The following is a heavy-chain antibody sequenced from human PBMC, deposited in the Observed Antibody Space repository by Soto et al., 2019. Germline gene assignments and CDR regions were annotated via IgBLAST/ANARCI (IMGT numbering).Heavy chain of an antibody. Sequence: QVQLVQSGAEVKKPGASVKVSCKASGYTFTSYGISCVRQAPGQGLEWLGWISAYNGNTNYAQTLQGRVTMTTDPATSTAYMELRSLSYDDTDVYYCARDGGSSPICRGCYYYYYGMDFCVQGTTVTVSS. D-gene: IGHD2-2*01. CDR2: ISAYNGNT. J-gene: IGHJ6*02. CDR3: ARDGGSSPICRGCYYYYYGMDF. V-gene: IGHV1-18*01. CDR1: GYTFTSYG.